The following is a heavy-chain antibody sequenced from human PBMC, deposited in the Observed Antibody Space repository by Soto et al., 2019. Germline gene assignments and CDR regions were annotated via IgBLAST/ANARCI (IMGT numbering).Heavy chain of an antibody. V-gene: IGHV4-34*01. J-gene: IGHJ6*02. CDR1: GGSFSGYY. CDR3: ARGWSGYSSTRYYYYGMDV. Sequence: QVQLQQWGAGLLKPSETLSLTCAVYGGSFSGYYWSWIRQPPGKGLEWIGEINHSGSTNYNPSLKSRVTISVDTSKNQFSLKLSSVTAADTAVYYCARGWSGYSSTRYYYYGMDVWGQGTTVTVSS. D-gene: IGHD6-13*01. CDR2: INHSGST.